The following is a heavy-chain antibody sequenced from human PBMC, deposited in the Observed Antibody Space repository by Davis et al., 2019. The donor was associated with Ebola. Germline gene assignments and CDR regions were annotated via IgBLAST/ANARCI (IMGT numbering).Heavy chain of an antibody. CDR1: GFTFSSYA. V-gene: IGHV3-23*01. CDR3: AKAGSGSYFKWDFDY. CDR2: ISGSGGST. J-gene: IGHJ4*01. Sequence: PGGSLRLSCAASGFTFSSYAMSWVRQAPGKGLEWVSAISGSGGSTYYADSVKGRFTISRDNSKNTLYLQMNSLRAEDTSVYYCAKAGSGSYFKWDFDYWGQGTLVTVSS. D-gene: IGHD1-26*01.